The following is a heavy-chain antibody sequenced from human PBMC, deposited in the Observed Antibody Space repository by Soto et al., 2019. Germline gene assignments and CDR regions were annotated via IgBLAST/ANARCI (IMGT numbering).Heavy chain of an antibody. Sequence: QVQLMQSGAEEKKPGASVKVSCKASGYTFTTYAMHWVRQAPGQRLEWMGWVGGDNGNTRYSQKFQGRVTMTRDTSASTAYMELSSLGSEDTAVYYCVAVDYGDYWGQGTLVSVSS. CDR1: GYTFTTYA. J-gene: IGHJ4*02. V-gene: IGHV1-3*05. CDR2: VGGDNGNT. CDR3: VAVDYGDY. D-gene: IGHD6-19*01.